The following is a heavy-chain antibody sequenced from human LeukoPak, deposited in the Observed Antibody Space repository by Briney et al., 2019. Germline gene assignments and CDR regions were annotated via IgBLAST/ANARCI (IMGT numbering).Heavy chain of an antibody. CDR1: GGSISSSSYY. J-gene: IGHJ4*02. D-gene: IGHD2-2*01. Sequence: SETLSLTCTVSGGSISSSSYYWGWIRQPPGKGLEWIGSIYYSGSTYYNPSLKSRVTISVNTSKNQFSLKLSSVTAADTAVYYCARAQRSTEVDYWGQGTLVTVSS. CDR2: IYYSGST. CDR3: ARAQRSTEVDY. V-gene: IGHV4-39*07.